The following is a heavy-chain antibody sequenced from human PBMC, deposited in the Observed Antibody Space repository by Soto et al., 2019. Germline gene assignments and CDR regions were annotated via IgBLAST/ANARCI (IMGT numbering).Heavy chain of an antibody. CDR2: IYYSGST. V-gene: IGHV4-59*08. CDR1: GGSISSYY. Sequence: SETLSLTCTVSGGSISSYYWSWIRQPPGKGLEWIGYIYYSGSTNYNPSLKSRVTISVDTSKNQFSLKLSSVTAADTAVYYCARHLGGYSYGYGYFDYWGQGTLVTVSS. CDR3: ARHLGGYSYGYGYFDY. J-gene: IGHJ4*02. D-gene: IGHD5-18*01.